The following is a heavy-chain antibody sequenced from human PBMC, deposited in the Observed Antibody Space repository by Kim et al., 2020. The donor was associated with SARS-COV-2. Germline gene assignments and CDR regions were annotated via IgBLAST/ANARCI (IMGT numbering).Heavy chain of an antibody. V-gene: IGHV3-73*01. D-gene: IGHD2-15*01. CDR3: TRVSPIRRRCNDA. Sequence: GGSLRLSCAASGFTFSGSTMHWIRQASGKGLEWVGRISSKANNYTNADAASVQNRITISRADSKHTAYLQMHSAETADTDVYDCTRVSPIRRRCNDA. CDR2: ISSKANNYTN. CDR1: GFTFSGST. J-gene: IGHJ3*01.